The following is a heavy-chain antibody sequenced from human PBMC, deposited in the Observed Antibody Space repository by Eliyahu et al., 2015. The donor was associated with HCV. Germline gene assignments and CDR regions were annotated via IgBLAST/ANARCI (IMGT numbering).Heavy chain of an antibody. CDR3: ASGGGGIAVTGTGGWFDP. CDR2: IHYRGST. V-gene: IGHV4-59*01. J-gene: IGHJ5*02. Sequence: QVQLQESGPGLVKPSETLSLTCTVSGGSITTYYWXWIRQPPGKGLEWIGYIHYRGSTNYNPSLKSRVTISIDTSKNQFSLKLTSVTAADTAVYYCASGGGGIAVTGTGGWFDPWGQGTLVTVSS. CDR1: GGSITTYY. D-gene: IGHD6-19*01.